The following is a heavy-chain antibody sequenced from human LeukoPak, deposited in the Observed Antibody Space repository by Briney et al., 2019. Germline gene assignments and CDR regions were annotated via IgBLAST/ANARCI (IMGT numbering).Heavy chain of an antibody. Sequence: PSETLSLTCAVSGGSISSNSYYWGWIRQPPGKGLEWIGSIYYSGSTYYNPSLKSRVTISVDTSKNQFSLKLSSVTAADTAVYYCARDLHDSSGYYSRYYYYYYMDVWGKGTTVTISS. D-gene: IGHD3-22*01. V-gene: IGHV4-39*02. J-gene: IGHJ6*03. CDR1: GGSISSNSYY. CDR2: IYYSGST. CDR3: ARDLHDSSGYYSRYYYYYYMDV.